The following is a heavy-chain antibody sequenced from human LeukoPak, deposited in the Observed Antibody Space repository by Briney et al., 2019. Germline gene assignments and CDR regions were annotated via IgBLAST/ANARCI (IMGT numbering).Heavy chain of an antibody. D-gene: IGHD6-13*01. V-gene: IGHV3-23*01. Sequence: GGSLRLSCAASGFTFSSYAMSWVRQAPGKGLEWVSAISGSGGSTYYADSVKGRFTIPRDNSKNTLYLQMNSLRAEDTAVYYCAQVRVQQLAGPVDYWGQGTLVTVSS. CDR2: ISGSGGST. CDR3: AQVRVQQLAGPVDY. CDR1: GFTFSSYA. J-gene: IGHJ4*02.